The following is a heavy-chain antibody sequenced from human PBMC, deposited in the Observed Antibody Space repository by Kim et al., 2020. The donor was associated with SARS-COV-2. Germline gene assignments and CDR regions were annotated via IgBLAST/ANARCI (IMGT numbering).Heavy chain of an antibody. Sequence: GGSLRLSCAASGFTFSSYAMSWVRQAPGKGLEWVSGVCIADGSKVYADSVKGRFTVSRDNSKNTLYLQLNSLRAEDTAVYYCARLDGGTHLYF. CDR1: GFTFSSYA. V-gene: IGHV3-23*01. J-gene: IGHJ4*01. D-gene: IGHD1-26*01. CDR3: ARLDGGTHLYF. CDR2: VCIADGSK.